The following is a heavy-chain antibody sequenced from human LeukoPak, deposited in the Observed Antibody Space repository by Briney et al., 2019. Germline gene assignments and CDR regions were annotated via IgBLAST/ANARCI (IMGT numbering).Heavy chain of an antibody. V-gene: IGHV4-61*02. CDR1: GGSIRRLNYY. D-gene: IGHD4-23*01. CDR2: IHTSGST. Sequence: PSETLSLTCTVSGGSIRRLNYYLRWIRQPAGKGLEWIGRIHTSGSTNYNPSLKRRVTISVRTSKNQFSLKLSSVTAADTAVYYCARTYGGNSDFDYWGQGTLVTVSS. J-gene: IGHJ4*02. CDR3: ARTYGGNSDFDY.